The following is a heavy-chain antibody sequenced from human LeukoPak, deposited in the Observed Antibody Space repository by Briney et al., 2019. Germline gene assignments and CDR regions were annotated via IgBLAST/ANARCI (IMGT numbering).Heavy chain of an antibody. CDR1: GFTSNTYG. J-gene: IGHJ3*02. CDR3: AKDPRRILGSFEI. CDR2: ISGSSGNT. D-gene: IGHD2/OR15-2a*01. V-gene: IGHV3-23*01. Sequence: GGSLRLSCAASGFTSNTYGMSWVRQAPGKGLEWVSGISGSSGNTYYADSVKGRFTFSRDTSKNTLYLQMSSLRAEDTAVYYCAKDPRRILGSFEIWGQGTMVTVS.